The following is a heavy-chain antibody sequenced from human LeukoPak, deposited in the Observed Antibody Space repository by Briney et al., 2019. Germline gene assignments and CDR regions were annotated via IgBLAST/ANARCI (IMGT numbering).Heavy chain of an antibody. J-gene: IGHJ4*02. V-gene: IGHV1-18*01. CDR3: ASGDCTNGVCYTAGGYDY. CDR1: GYTFTSYG. CDR2: ISAYNGNT. Sequence: ASVKVSCKASGYTFTSYGISWVRQAPGQGLEWMGWISAYNGNTNYAQKLQGRVTMTTDTSTSTAYMELRSLRSDGTAVYYCASGDCTNGVCYTAGGYDYWGQGTLVTVSS. D-gene: IGHD2-8*01.